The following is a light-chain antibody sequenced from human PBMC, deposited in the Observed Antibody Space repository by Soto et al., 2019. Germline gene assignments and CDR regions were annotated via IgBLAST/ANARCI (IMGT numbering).Light chain of an antibody. V-gene: IGKV1-33*01. CDR1: QEISNH. CDR2: DAS. J-gene: IGKJ4*01. Sequence: DIQMTQSPSSLSASVGDRVTITCRASQEISNHLNWYHHKPGIAPNLLIYDASHLLSGVPSNFGGSGSGTYFTFTISSLQPENIGRYYCQQYEDLPLTFGGGTKVEI. CDR3: QQYEDLPLT.